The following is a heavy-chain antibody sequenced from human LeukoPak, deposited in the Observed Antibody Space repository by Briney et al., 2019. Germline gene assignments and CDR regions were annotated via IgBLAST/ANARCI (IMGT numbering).Heavy chain of an antibody. V-gene: IGHV1-18*01. J-gene: IGHJ4*02. CDR2: VSTYSGYT. D-gene: IGHD2-15*01. CDR3: ARDESGGLNY. CDR1: GYSFTSDG. Sequence: ASVKVSFKASGYSFTSDGISWVRQARGQGLEWMGWVSTYSGYTHYAQKFQGRVTLTRDTSTSTSYMELKNLRSDDTAIYYCARDESGGLNYWGQGTLVTVSS.